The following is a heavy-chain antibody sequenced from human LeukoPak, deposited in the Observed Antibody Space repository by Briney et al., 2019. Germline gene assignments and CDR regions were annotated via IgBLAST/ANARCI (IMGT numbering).Heavy chain of an antibody. CDR3: ARDPRITGTEDAFDI. CDR2: IYTSGST. D-gene: IGHD1-7*01. CDR1: GGSISSYY. Sequence: PSETLSLTCTVSGGSISSYYWSWIRQPAGKGLEWIGRIYTSGSTNYNPSLKGRVTMSVDTSKNQFFLKLSSVTAADTAVYYCARDPRITGTEDAFDIWGQGTMVTVSS. V-gene: IGHV4-4*07. J-gene: IGHJ3*02.